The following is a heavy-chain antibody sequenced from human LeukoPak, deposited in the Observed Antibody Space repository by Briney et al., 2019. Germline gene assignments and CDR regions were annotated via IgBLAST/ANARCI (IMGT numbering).Heavy chain of an antibody. D-gene: IGHD4-11*01. J-gene: IGHJ2*01. Sequence: SQTLSLTCTVSGDSISGGNYYWSWLRQPPGKGLEWIGYIYHGGDAYYNPSLKSRVTLSVDRPNNQFSLKLDSVTAADTAVYYCATDYTNYEWNFDLWGRGTLVTVSS. V-gene: IGHV4-30-2*01. CDR3: ATDYTNYEWNFDL. CDR2: IYHGGDA. CDR1: GDSISGGNYY.